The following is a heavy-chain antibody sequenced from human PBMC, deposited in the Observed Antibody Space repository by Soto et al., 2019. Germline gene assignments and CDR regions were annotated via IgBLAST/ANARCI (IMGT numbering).Heavy chain of an antibody. J-gene: IGHJ3*02. CDR1: GFTFSSYA. CDR2: ISGSGGST. D-gene: IGHD6-13*01. V-gene: IGHV3-23*01. Sequence: EVQLLESGGGLVQPGGSLRLSCAASGFTFSSYAMSWVRQAPGKGLEWVSAISGSGGSTYYADSVKGRFTISRDNSKNTLYLQMNSLRAEDTAVYYCAKNRASSVPAAGFPDAFDIWGQGTMVTVSS. CDR3: AKNRASSVPAAGFPDAFDI.